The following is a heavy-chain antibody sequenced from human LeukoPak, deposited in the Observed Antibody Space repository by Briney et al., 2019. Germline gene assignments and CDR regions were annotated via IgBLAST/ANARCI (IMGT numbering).Heavy chain of an antibody. CDR2: IYHSGST. CDR3: AVEVGFWTPFDP. CDR1: GGSISSGGYY. Sequence: SQTLSLTCTVSGGSISSGGYYWSWIRQPPGKGLEWIGYIYHSGSTYYNPSLKSRVTISVDRSKNQFSLKLSSVTAADTAVYYCAVEVGFWTPFDPWGQGTLVTVSS. V-gene: IGHV4-30-2*01. D-gene: IGHD3/OR15-3a*01. J-gene: IGHJ5*02.